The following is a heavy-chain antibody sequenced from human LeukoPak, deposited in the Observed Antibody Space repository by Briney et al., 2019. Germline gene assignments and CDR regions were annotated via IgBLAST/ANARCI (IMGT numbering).Heavy chain of an antibody. CDR3: ARHIVVVTATNNWFDP. CDR1: GGSISSSSYY. CDR2: IYYSGST. D-gene: IGHD2-21*02. Sequence: SETLSLTCTVSGGSISSSSYYWGWIRQPPGKGLEWIGSIYYSGSTYYNPSLKSRVTISVDTSKNQFSLKLSSVTAADTAVYYCARHIVVVTATNNWFDPWGQGTLVTVSS. V-gene: IGHV4-39*01. J-gene: IGHJ5*02.